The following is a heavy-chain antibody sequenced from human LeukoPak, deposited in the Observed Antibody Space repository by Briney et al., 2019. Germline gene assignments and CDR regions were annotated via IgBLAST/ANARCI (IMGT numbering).Heavy chain of an antibody. Sequence: SQTLSLTCTVSGDSISSGSYYWSWIRQPAGKGLEWIGRVYTSGNTNYNPSLKSRVTISVDTSKNQFSLKLSSVTAADTAVYYCARGRTIAKGNYYYYMDVWGKGTTVTVSS. D-gene: IGHD1-14*01. CDR2: VYTSGNT. CDR1: GDSISSGSYY. CDR3: ARGRTIAKGNYYYYMDV. J-gene: IGHJ6*03. V-gene: IGHV4-61*02.